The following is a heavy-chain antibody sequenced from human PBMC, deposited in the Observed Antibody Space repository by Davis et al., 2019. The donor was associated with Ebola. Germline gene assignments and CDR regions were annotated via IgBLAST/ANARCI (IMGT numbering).Heavy chain of an antibody. Sequence: GESLKISCAASGFSFHTYWMTWVRQAPGKGLVWVSRINSDGSSTSYADSVKGRFTISRDNAKTTLYLQLDSLRAEDTAMYYCTAAGGNYFASWGQGTLVTVSS. CDR3: TAAGGNYFAS. CDR1: GFSFHTYW. V-gene: IGHV3-74*01. CDR2: INSDGSST. D-gene: IGHD6-13*01. J-gene: IGHJ4*02.